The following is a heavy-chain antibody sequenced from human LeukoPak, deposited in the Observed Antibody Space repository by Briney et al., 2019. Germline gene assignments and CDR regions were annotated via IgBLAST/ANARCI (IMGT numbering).Heavy chain of an antibody. CDR1: GFTFNYAW. J-gene: IGHJ6*02. CDR2: TVSEIDGGTT. CDR3: TADEDWNYARKDV. Sequence: GGSLRLSCAASGFTFNYAWMSWVRQVPGKGLEWVGQTVSEIDGGTTDYAAPVKGRFTISRDDSKSTLYLQMNSLKIEDTAVYYCTADEDWNYARKDVWGRGATVIVSS. V-gene: IGHV3-15*04. D-gene: IGHD1-7*01.